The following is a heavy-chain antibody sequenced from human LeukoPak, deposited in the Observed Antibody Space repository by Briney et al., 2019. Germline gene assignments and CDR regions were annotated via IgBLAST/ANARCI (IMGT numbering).Heavy chain of an antibody. CDR1: GLTFSSYA. CDR3: AKDGRDSSGYRFDY. Sequence: GGSLRLSCAASGLTFSSYAMSWVRQAPGKGLEWVSAISGSGGSTYYADSVKGRFTISRDNSKNTLYLQMNSRRAEDTAVYYCAKDGRDSSGYRFDYWGQGTLVTVSS. J-gene: IGHJ4*02. CDR2: ISGSGGST. V-gene: IGHV3-23*01. D-gene: IGHD3-22*01.